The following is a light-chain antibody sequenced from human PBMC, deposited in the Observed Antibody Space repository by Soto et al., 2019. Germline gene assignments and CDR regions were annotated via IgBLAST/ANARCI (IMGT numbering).Light chain of an antibody. CDR2: FGS. J-gene: IGKJ4*01. CDR1: QSLLHSSGHNC. V-gene: IGKV2-28*01. CDR3: MQKLQAPLT. Sequence: DIVMTQSPLSLPVTPGEPASISCRSSQSLLHSSGHNCLDWYLQKPGQSPQLLIYFGSNRASGVPDRFSGSGSVTDFTLKISRVEAEDVGLYYCMQKLQAPLTFSGGTKVEIK.